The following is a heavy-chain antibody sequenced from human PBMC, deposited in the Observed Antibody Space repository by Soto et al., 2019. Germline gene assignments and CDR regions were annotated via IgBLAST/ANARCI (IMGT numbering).Heavy chain of an antibody. J-gene: IGHJ5*02. CDR2: MNPNSGNT. CDR1: GYTFTSYD. Sequence: ASVKVSCKASGYTFTSYDINWVRQATGQGLEWMGWMNPNSGNTGYAQKFQGRVTMTRNTSISTAYMELSSLRSEDTAVYYCARLEVLRYFDWLPFDPWGQGTLVTVSS. V-gene: IGHV1-8*01. D-gene: IGHD3-9*01. CDR3: ARLEVLRYFDWLPFDP.